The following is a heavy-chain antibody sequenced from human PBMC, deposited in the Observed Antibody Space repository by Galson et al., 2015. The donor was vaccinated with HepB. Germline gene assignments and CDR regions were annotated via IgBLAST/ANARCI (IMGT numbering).Heavy chain of an antibody. D-gene: IGHD6-19*01. CDR1: GFTVSSNY. V-gene: IGHV3-66*01. Sequence: SLRLSCAASGFTVSSNYMGWVRQAPGKGLEWVSVIYSGGSTYYADSVKGRFTISRDNSKNTLYLQMNSLRAEDTAVYYCARAPGAVAAIYYYYGMDVWGQGTTVTVSS. CDR2: IYSGGST. CDR3: ARAPGAVAAIYYYYGMDV. J-gene: IGHJ6*02.